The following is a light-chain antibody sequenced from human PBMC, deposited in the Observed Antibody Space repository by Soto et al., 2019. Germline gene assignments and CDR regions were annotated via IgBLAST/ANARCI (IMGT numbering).Light chain of an antibody. CDR1: SSNIGAGYD. CDR3: QFSDSTLRGWV. CDR2: GNS. J-gene: IGLJ3*02. V-gene: IGLV1-40*01. Sequence: QSVLTQPPSVSGAPGQRVTISCTGSSSNIGAGYDVHWYQQLPGTAPKLLIYGNSNRPSGVPDRFSGSKSGTSASLAITGPHAEDEAGYSSQFSDSTLRGWVFGGGTELTVL.